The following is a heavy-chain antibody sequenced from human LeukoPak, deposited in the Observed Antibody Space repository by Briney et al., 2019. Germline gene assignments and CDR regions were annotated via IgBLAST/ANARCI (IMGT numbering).Heavy chain of an antibody. CDR1: GFTFDDYA. D-gene: IGHD5-12*01. CDR2: ISWNSGSI. CDR3: AKVTSSGYDDKYYFDY. Sequence: GGSLRLSCAASGFTFDDYAMHWVRQAPGKGLEWVSGISWNSGSIGYADSVKGRFTISRDNAKNSLYLQMNSLRAEDTALYYCAKVTSSGYDDKYYFDYWGQGTLVTVSS. J-gene: IGHJ4*02. V-gene: IGHV3-9*01.